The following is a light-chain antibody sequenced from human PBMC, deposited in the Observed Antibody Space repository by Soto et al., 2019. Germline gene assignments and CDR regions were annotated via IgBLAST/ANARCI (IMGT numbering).Light chain of an antibody. CDR3: SSSTSSTTLI. CDR1: SSDVGGYKF. CDR2: DVT. V-gene: IGLV2-14*01. J-gene: IGLJ2*01. Sequence: QSALTQPASVSGSPGQSITISCTGTSSDVGGYKFVSWYQQYPGKAPKLMIFDVTNRPSGVSNRFSGSKSGNTASLTISGLQPEDEADYYCSSSTSSTTLIFGGGTKLNVL.